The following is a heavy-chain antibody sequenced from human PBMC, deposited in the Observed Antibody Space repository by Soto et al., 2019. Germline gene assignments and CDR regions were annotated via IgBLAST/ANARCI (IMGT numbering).Heavy chain of an antibody. CDR1: GFTFSSYS. V-gene: IGHV3-48*01. J-gene: IGHJ4*02. Sequence: GGSLRLSCAASGFTFSSYSMNWVRQAPGKGLEWVSYISSSSSTIYYADSVKGRFTISRDNAKNSLYLQMNSLRAEDTAVYYCARGIRHLDYWGQGTLVTVSS. CDR3: ARGIRHLDY. CDR2: ISSSSSTI. D-gene: IGHD3-10*01.